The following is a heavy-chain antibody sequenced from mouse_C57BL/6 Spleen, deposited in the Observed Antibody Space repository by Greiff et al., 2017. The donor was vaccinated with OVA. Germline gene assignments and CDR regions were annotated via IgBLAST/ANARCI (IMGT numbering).Heavy chain of an antibody. CDR1: GYTFTSYW. Sequence: QVQLQQPGAELVRPGSSVKLSCKASGYTFTSYWMHWVKQRPIQGLEWIGNIDPSDSDTHYNQKFKDKATLTVDKSSSTAYMQLSSLTSEDSAVYYCAREDYSAWFAYWGQGTLVTVSA. J-gene: IGHJ3*01. V-gene: IGHV1-52*01. CDR2: IDPSDSDT. CDR3: AREDYSAWFAY. D-gene: IGHD2-12*01.